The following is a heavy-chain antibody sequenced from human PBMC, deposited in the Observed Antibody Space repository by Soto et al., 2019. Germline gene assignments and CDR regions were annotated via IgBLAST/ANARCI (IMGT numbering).Heavy chain of an antibody. V-gene: IGHV4-59*08. J-gene: IGHJ4*02. CDR2: TDYSGNT. CDR3: ARAVGDPLYYLDY. Sequence: QVQLQESGPGLVRPSETLSLTCTVSSDSISSYYWIWIRQSPGKGLEWIGYTDYSGNTNYNPSLKSRVTISGDTSKNQFSLRLSSVTAADTAVYYCARAVGDPLYYLDYWGQGTLATVSS. D-gene: IGHD6-19*01. CDR1: SDSISSYY.